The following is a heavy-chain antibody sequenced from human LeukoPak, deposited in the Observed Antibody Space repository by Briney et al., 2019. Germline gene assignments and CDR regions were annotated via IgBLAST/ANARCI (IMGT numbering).Heavy chain of an antibody. D-gene: IGHD3-22*01. Sequence: GASVKVSGKASGYTFIDYYMHWVQQAPGKGLEWMGHVDPEDGETKYAEKFQGRVAITADTSTDTAYMELSSLRSEDTAVYYCATGARTILYDTVGTDYWGQGTLVTVSS. CDR2: VDPEDGET. V-gene: IGHV1-69-2*01. CDR3: ATGARTILYDTVGTDY. CDR1: GYTFIDYY. J-gene: IGHJ4*02.